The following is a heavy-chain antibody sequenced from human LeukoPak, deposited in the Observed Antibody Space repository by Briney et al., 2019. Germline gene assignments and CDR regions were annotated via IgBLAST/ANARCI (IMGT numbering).Heavy chain of an antibody. Sequence: TSVKVSCKASGYTFTSYGISWVRQAPGQGLEWMGWISAYNGNTDYAQKFQGRVTITRDTSASTAYMELSSLRSEDTAVYYCASVKSSGWYEDYWGQGTLVTVSS. CDR1: GYTFTSYG. D-gene: IGHD6-19*01. CDR2: ISAYNGNT. V-gene: IGHV1-18*01. J-gene: IGHJ4*02. CDR3: ASVKSSGWYEDY.